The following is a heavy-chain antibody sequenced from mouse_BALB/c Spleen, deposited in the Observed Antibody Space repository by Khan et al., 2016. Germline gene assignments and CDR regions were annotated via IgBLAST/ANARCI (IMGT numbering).Heavy chain of an antibody. Sequence: QIQLVQSGPELKKPGETVKISCKASGYTFTDYSMHWVKQAPGKGLKWMGWINTATGEPTYADDFKGRFAFSLETSASTAYLEINNLKNEDTATYFCARSTVVARNYYAMDYWGQGTSVTVSS. CDR2: INTATGEP. V-gene: IGHV9-2-1*01. CDR3: ARSTVVARNYYAMDY. D-gene: IGHD1-1*01. J-gene: IGHJ4*01. CDR1: GYTFTDYS.